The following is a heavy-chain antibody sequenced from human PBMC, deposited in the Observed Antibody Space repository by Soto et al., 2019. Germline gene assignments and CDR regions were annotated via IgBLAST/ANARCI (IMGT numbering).Heavy chain of an antibody. CDR1: GGSISSGDYY. Sequence: QVQLQESGPGLVKPSQTLSLTCTVSGGSISSGDYYWSWIRQPSGKGLEWIGYIYYSGSTYYNPSLKSRVTISVDTSKNQFSLKLSSVTAADTAVYYCARANTYGDYIPGDWGQGTLVTVSS. CDR3: ARANTYGDYIPGD. CDR2: IYYSGST. D-gene: IGHD4-17*01. V-gene: IGHV4-30-4*01. J-gene: IGHJ4*02.